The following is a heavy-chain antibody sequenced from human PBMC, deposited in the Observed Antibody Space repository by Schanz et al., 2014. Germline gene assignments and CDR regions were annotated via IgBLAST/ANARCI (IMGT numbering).Heavy chain of an antibody. CDR3: ARDRRFFDRDDLYYFDS. CDR2: ISAYNGNT. D-gene: IGHD3-3*01. V-gene: IGHV1-18*01. CDR1: GYTFTSYG. J-gene: IGHJ4*02. Sequence: QVQLVQSGAEVKKPGASVKVSCKASGYTFTSYGISWVRQAPGQGLEWMGWISAYNGNTKYPQKLQGRVTMTTDTSTSTAYMELRSLRSGDTAVYYCARDRRFFDRDDLYYFDSWGQGTLVTVSS.